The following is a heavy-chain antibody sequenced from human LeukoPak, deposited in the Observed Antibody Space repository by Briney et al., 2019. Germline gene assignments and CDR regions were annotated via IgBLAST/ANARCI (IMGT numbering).Heavy chain of an antibody. J-gene: IGHJ4*02. D-gene: IGHD1-26*01. CDR2: IYYSGST. Sequence: SETLSLTCAVSGGSISSGGYSWSWIRQPPGKGLEWIGYIYYSGSTNYNPSLKSRVTISVDTSKNQFSLKLSSVTAADTAVYYCARDKELLLDYWGQGTLVTVSS. V-gene: IGHV4-61*08. CDR3: ARDKELLLDY. CDR1: GGSISSGGYS.